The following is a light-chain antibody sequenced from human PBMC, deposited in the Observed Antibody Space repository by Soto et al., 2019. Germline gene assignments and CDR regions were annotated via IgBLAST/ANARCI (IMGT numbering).Light chain of an antibody. CDR1: SSDFATYIY. Sequence: QSVLAQPPSASGSPGQSVTISCTGTSSDFATYIYVSWYQHHPGKAPKLIIYEASKRPSGVPDRFSGSKSGDTASLTVSGLQAEDEADYYCGSYAGGNNHYVFGTGTKVTVL. CDR2: EAS. CDR3: GSYAGGNNHYV. J-gene: IGLJ1*01. V-gene: IGLV2-8*01.